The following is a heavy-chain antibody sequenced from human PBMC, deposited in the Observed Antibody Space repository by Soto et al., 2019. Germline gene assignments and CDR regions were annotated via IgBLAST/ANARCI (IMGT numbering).Heavy chain of an antibody. J-gene: IGHJ4*02. CDR3: ARAPTEYIWGSYLRYFEY. CDR2: ISGNTGHA. V-gene: IGHV3-23*01. CDR1: GFPFSNYA. D-gene: IGHD3-16*02. Sequence: EVQMLESGGGLVQPGGSLRLSCAASGFPFSNYAMTWVRQAPGKVLEWVSGISGNTGHAFYADSAEGRFTISRDNSKNTLYLQMDNLRAEDTAVYYCARAPTEYIWGSYLRYFEYWGRGTLVTVSS.